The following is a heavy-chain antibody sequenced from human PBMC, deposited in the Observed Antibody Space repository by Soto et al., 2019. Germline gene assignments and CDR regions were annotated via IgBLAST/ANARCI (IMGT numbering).Heavy chain of an antibody. CDR3: AKSSSTSFGYYYYYGMDV. J-gene: IGHJ6*02. V-gene: IGHV3-23*01. D-gene: IGHD2-2*01. Sequence: GGSLRLSCAASGFTFSSYAMSWVRQAPGKGLEWVSAISGSGGSTYYADSVKGRFTIPRDNSKNTLYLQMNSLRAEDTAVYYCAKSSSTSFGYYYYYGMDVWGQGTTVTVSS. CDR1: GFTFSSYA. CDR2: ISGSGGST.